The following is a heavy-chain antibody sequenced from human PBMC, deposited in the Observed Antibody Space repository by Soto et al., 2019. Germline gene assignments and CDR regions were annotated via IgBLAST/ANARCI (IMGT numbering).Heavy chain of an antibody. V-gene: IGHV1-69*12. CDR1: GGTFSSYA. CDR3: ATMKGVYQYYSSGMDV. J-gene: IGHJ6*02. CDR2: IIPIFGTA. Sequence: QVQLVQSGAEVKKPGSSVKVSCKASGGTFSSYAISWVRQAPGQGLEWMGGIIPIFGTANYAQKFQGRVTITEDESTSTAYMELGSLRSEDTAVYYCATMKGVYQYYSSGMDVWGQGTTVTVSS. D-gene: IGHD3-16*01.